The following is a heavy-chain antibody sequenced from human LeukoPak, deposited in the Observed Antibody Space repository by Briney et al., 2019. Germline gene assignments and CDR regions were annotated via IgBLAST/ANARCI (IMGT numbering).Heavy chain of an antibody. Sequence: SGGSLRLSCAASGFTVSSNYMSWVRHAPGKGLVWVSRINSDGSSTSYADSVKGRFTISRDNAKNTLYLQMNSLRAEDTAVYYCARDPRSSHCWGQGTLVTVSS. D-gene: IGHD3-10*01. V-gene: IGHV3-74*01. CDR1: GFTVSSNY. J-gene: IGHJ4*02. CDR2: INSDGSST. CDR3: ARDPRSSHC.